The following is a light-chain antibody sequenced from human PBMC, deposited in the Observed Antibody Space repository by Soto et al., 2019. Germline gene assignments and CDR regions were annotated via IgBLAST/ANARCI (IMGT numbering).Light chain of an antibody. Sequence: DIQMNKSPSSLYASVGDRVTITFPASQSISSYLNWYQQKPGQAPKLLIYAASSLQSGVPSRFSGGGSGTDFTLTISSLQPEDFATYYCQQSDSTPWTFGQGTKVEIK. CDR3: QQSDSTPWT. V-gene: IGKV1-39*01. J-gene: IGKJ1*01. CDR1: QSISSY. CDR2: AAS.